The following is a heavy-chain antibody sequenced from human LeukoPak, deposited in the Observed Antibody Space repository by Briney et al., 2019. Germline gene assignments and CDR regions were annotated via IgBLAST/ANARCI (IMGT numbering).Heavy chain of an antibody. J-gene: IGHJ4*02. Sequence: ASVKVSCKASGYTFTGYYMHWVRQAPGQGLAWMGWINPNSGGTNYAQKFQGRVTMTRDTSISTAYMELSRLRSDDTAVYYCARVKWFGESRLDYWGQGTLVTVSS. CDR3: ARVKWFGESRLDY. D-gene: IGHD3-10*01. V-gene: IGHV1-2*02. CDR1: GYTFTGYY. CDR2: INPNSGGT.